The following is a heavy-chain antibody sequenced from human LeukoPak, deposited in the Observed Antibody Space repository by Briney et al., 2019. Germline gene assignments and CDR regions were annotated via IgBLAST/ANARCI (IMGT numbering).Heavy chain of an antibody. D-gene: IGHD6-19*01. CDR1: GFTFADHA. CDR3: ARGDSSGWYYFDY. CDR2: ISASGDNT. Sequence: GGSLRLSCAASGFTFADHATSWVRQAPGKGLEWVSAISASGDNTYYADSVKGRFTISRDNSKNTLYLQMNSLRAEDTAVYYCARGDSSGWYYFDYWGQGTLVTVSS. J-gene: IGHJ4*02. V-gene: IGHV3-23*01.